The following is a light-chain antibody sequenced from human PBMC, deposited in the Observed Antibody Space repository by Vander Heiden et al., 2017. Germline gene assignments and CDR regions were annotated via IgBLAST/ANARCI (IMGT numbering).Light chain of an antibody. CDR3: QQDNNWPKT. V-gene: IGKV3-15*01. CDR2: GAS. CDR1: QSVSSN. Sequence: EIVMTQSPATLSVSPGERATLSCRASQSVSSNLAWYQQKPGQAPRLLIYGASTRATGIPASFSGSGSGTEFTLTISSLQSEDFAVYYCQQDNNWPKTFGQGTKLEIK. J-gene: IGKJ2*01.